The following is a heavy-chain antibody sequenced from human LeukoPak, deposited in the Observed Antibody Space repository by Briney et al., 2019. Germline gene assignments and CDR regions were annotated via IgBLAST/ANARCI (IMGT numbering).Heavy chain of an antibody. Sequence: GGSLRLSCAASGFTFSSYAMSWVRQAPGKGLEWVSAISGSAGSTYYADSVKGRFTISRDNSKNTLYLQMNSLRAEDTAVYYCAKGGEYYYDSSGYLNWGQGTLVTVSS. J-gene: IGHJ4*02. CDR2: ISGSAGST. D-gene: IGHD3-22*01. CDR1: GFTFSSYA. V-gene: IGHV3-23*01. CDR3: AKGGEYYYDSSGYLN.